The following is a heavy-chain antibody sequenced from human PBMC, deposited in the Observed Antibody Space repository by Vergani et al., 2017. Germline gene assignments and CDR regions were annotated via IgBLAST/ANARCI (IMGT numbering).Heavy chain of an antibody. CDR1: GYSFTSYW. V-gene: IGHV5-51*01. D-gene: IGHD2-2*01. Sequence: EVQLVQSGAEVKKPGESLKISCKGSGYSFTSYWIGWVRQMPGKGLEWMGIIYPGDSDTRYSPSFQGQVTISADKSSSTAYLQWSRLKASDTAMYYCARQGGRGDIVVVPAAIYDAFDIWGQGTMVTVSS. J-gene: IGHJ3*02. CDR2: IYPGDSDT. CDR3: ARQGGRGDIVVVPAAIYDAFDI.